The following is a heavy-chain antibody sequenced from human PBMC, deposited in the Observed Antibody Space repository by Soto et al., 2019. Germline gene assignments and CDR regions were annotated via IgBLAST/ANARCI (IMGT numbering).Heavy chain of an antibody. CDR3: ARGYSSSWYNWFDP. J-gene: IGHJ5*02. CDR1: GGSFSGYY. D-gene: IGHD6-13*01. Sequence: SKTLSLTCAVYGGSFSGYYWSWTRQPPGKGLEWIGEINHSGSTNYTPSLKSRLTISVDTSKNQFSLKLRSVTAADTAVYCCARGYSSSWYNWFDPWGQGTLVTVSS. CDR2: INHSGST. V-gene: IGHV4-34*01.